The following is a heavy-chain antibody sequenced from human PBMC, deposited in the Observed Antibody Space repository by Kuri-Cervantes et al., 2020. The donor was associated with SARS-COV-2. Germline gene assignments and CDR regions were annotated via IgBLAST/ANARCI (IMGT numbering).Heavy chain of an antibody. Sequence: GESLKISCAGSGFRFSTYAMSWVRQAPGKGLEWVSMISGSGDDTYYADSVKGRFTISRDNSKNMLFLQMDSLRVEDSAVYYCAKDQHGIVVVVGAIESWGQGIPVTVSS. CDR3: AKDQHGIVVVVGAIES. CDR2: ISGSGDDT. V-gene: IGHV3-23*01. D-gene: IGHD2-15*01. CDR1: GFRFSTYA. J-gene: IGHJ5*01.